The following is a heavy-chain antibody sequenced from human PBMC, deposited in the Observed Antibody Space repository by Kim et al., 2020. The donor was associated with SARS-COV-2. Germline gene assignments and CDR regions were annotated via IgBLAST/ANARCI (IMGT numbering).Heavy chain of an antibody. J-gene: IGHJ4*02. CDR3: ARDSSGSDY. CDR2: GGT. V-gene: IGHV1-2*02. Sequence: GGTTSAQKFQGRVTMTRDTSINTAYMELSRLRSDDTAVYYCARDSSGSDYWGQGTLVTVSS. D-gene: IGHD3-10*01.